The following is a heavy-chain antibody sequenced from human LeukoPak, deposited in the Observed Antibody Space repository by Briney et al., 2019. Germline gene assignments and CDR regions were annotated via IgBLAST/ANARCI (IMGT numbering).Heavy chain of an antibody. V-gene: IGHV3-30*18. CDR1: GFTFSSYG. J-gene: IGHJ4*02. D-gene: IGHD3-22*01. Sequence: GRSLRLSCAASGFTFSSYGMHWVRQAPGKGLEWVAVISYDGSNKYYADSVKGRFTISRDNSKNTLYLQMNSLRAEDTAVYYCAKGGYYDSSGYYLDLPHFDYWGQGTLVTVSS. CDR3: AKGGYYDSSGYYLDLPHFDY. CDR2: ISYDGSNK.